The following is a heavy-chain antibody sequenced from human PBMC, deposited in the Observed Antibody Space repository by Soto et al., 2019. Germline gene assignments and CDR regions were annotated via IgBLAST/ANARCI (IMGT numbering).Heavy chain of an antibody. CDR3: ARASYLDPAFDI. D-gene: IGHD2-2*03. J-gene: IGHJ3*02. CDR1: GYTFTSYD. V-gene: IGHV1-8*01. CDR2: VNPNSGNT. Sequence: QVQLVQSGAEVKRPGAPVKVSCKASGYTFTSYDFNWVRQAPGQGLEWMGWVNPNSGNTDYAQKFQGRVTMTRNTSIRTAYMELSSLRSEDTAVYYCARASYLDPAFDIWGQGTMVTVSS.